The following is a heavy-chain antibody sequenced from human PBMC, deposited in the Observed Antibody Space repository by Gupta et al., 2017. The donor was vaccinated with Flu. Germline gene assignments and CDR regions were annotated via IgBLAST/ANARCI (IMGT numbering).Heavy chain of an antibody. J-gene: IGHJ3*01. Sequence: VQLVQSGAEVKKAGESLKISCKGSGFSPTNYWIGWVRQMPGKGLEWMGTIFPGNSDTRYSPSFQGQVTISVDKSIFTAYLQWSSLKASDSAIYYCARSRIAYGAFDLWGQGTMVDVST. D-gene: IGHD6-13*01. CDR1: GFSPTNYW. CDR3: ARSRIAYGAFDL. CDR2: IFPGNSDT. V-gene: IGHV5-51*01.